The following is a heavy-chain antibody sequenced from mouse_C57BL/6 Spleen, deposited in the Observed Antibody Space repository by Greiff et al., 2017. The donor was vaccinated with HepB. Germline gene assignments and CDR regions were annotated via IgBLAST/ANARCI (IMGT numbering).Heavy chain of an antibody. CDR2: IYPGDGDT. Sequence: QVQLKQSGPELVKPGASVKISCKASGYAFSSSWMNWVKQRPGKGLEWIGRIYPGDGDTNYNGKFKGKATLTADKSSSTAYMQLSSLTSEDSAVYFCARGGYDYVYAMDYWGQGTSVTVSS. D-gene: IGHD2-4*01. CDR3: ARGGYDYVYAMDY. CDR1: GYAFSSSW. V-gene: IGHV1-82*01. J-gene: IGHJ4*01.